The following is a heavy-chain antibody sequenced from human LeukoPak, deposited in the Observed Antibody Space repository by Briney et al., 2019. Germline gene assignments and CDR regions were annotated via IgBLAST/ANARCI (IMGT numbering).Heavy chain of an antibody. V-gene: IGHV1-18*01. Sequence: GASVKVSCKASGYTFTSYGISWVRQAPGQGLEWMGWISAYNGNTNYAQKLQGRVTMTTDTSTSTAYMELRSLRSDDTAVYYCARDLLANYDSSGYYYPSGGYWGQGTLVTVSS. CDR2: ISAYNGNT. D-gene: IGHD3-22*01. CDR3: ARDLLANYDSSGYYYPSGGY. J-gene: IGHJ4*02. CDR1: GYTFTSYG.